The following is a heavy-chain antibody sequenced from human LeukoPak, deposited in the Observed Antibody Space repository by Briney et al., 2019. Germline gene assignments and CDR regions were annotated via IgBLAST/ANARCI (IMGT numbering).Heavy chain of an antibody. CDR3: ASRQRGGFDT. CDR2: ITASGGST. Sequence: GGSLRLSWAASGFTFSSSAMTWVRQAPGKGLEWVSTITASGGSTYYADSVKGRFTISRDNSKNTLYLQMNSLRAEDTAVYYCASRQRGGFDTWGQGTMVPVSS. J-gene: IGHJ3*02. D-gene: IGHD1-1*01. V-gene: IGHV3-23*01. CDR1: GFTFSSSA.